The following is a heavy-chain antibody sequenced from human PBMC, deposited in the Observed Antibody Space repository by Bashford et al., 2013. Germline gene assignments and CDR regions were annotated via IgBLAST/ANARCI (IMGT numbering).Heavy chain of an antibody. CDR2: ISASGYDT. J-gene: IGHJ4*02. D-gene: IGHD3-22*01. V-gene: IGHV3-23*01. Sequence: VRQAPGKGLEWVAGISASGYDTYYADSVRGRIVISRDNSKSTLYLEMNDLRAEDAARYYCVKGSWIVVVITPYYFDYWGRGTLVTVSS. CDR3: VKGSWIVVVITPYYFDY.